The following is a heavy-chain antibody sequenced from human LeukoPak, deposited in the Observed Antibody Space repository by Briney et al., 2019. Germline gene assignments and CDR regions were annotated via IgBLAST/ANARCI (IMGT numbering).Heavy chain of an antibody. CDR1: DVSISGYY. J-gene: IGHJ6*03. D-gene: IGHD3-3*01. CDR2: IFYSGST. Sequence: KPSETLSLTCTVSDVSISGYYWTWIRQPPGKGLEWIGYIFYSGSTNYNPSLKSRVTISVDTSKNQFSLKLSSVTAADTAVYYCARHFFPAVYYYYMDVWGKGTTVTVSS. V-gene: IGHV4-59*08. CDR3: ARHFFPAVYYYYMDV.